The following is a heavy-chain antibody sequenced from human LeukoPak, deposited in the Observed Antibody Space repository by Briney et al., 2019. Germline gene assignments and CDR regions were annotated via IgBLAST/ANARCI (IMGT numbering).Heavy chain of an antibody. CDR2: IYSGGST. D-gene: IGHD6-6*01. CDR3: ARDRAATSRPDYYYYYGMDV. Sequence: GGSLRLSCAASGFTVSSNYMSWVRQAPGKGLEWVSVIYSGGSTYYADSVKGRFTISRHNSKNTLYLQMNSLRAEDTAVYYCARDRAATSRPDYYYYYGMDVWGQGTTVTVSS. V-gene: IGHV3-53*04. CDR1: GFTVSSNY. J-gene: IGHJ6*02.